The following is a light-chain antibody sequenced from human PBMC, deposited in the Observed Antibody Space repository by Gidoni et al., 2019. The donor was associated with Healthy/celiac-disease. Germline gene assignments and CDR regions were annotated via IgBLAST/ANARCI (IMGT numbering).Light chain of an antibody. V-gene: IGLV3-27*01. Sequence: SYELTQPSSVSVSPGQTARITCSGDVLAKKYARWFQQKTGQAPVLVIYKDSERPSGIPELFSGSSSGTTVTLTISGAQVEDEADYYCYSAADNKGVFGTGTKVTVL. CDR1: VLAKKY. CDR2: KDS. J-gene: IGLJ1*01. CDR3: YSAADNKGV.